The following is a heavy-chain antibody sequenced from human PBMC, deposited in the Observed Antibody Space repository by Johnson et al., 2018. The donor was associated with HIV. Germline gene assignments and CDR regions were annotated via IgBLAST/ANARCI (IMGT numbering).Heavy chain of an antibody. CDR1: GFTFSSYA. Sequence: VQLVESGGGVVRPGGSLRLSCAASGFTFSSYAMSWVRQAPGKGLEWVSAISGSGSTIYYADSVKGRFTISRDNAKNSQYLQMNSLRAEDTAMYYCARDGESQQLPLGDAFDVWGQGTMVTVSS. CDR2: ISGSGSTI. D-gene: IGHD6-13*01. CDR3: ARDGESQQLPLGDAFDV. J-gene: IGHJ3*01. V-gene: IGHV3-48*04.